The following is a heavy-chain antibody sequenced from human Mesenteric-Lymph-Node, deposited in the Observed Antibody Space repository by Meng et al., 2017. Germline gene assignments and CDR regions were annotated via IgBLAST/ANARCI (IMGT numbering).Heavy chain of an antibody. Sequence: ASVKVSCKASGYTFTGYYMHWVRQAPGQGLEWMGWINPNSGGTNYAQKFQGRVTMTRDTSISTAYMELSRLRSDDTAVYYCARDDIVVVVAAHYGGYYYYGMDVWGQGTTVTVSS. CDR1: GYTFTGYY. CDR2: INPNSGGT. J-gene: IGHJ6*02. D-gene: IGHD2-15*01. V-gene: IGHV1-2*02. CDR3: ARDDIVVVVAAHYGGYYYYGMDV.